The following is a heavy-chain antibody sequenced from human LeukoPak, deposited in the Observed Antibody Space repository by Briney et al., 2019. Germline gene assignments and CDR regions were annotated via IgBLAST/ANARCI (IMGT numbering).Heavy chain of an antibody. CDR1: GGSFSGYY. CDR2: INHSGST. Sequence: SETLSLTCAVYGGSFSGYYWSWIRQPPGKVLEWIGEINHSGSTNYNPSLKSRVTISVDTSKNQFSLKLSSVTAADTAVYYCARVLEGSSGQHWYFDLWGRGTLVTVSS. V-gene: IGHV4-34*01. J-gene: IGHJ2*01. D-gene: IGHD6-19*01. CDR3: ARVLEGSSGQHWYFDL.